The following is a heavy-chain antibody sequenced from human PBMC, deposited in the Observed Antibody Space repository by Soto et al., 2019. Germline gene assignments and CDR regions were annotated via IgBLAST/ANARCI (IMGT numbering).Heavy chain of an antibody. D-gene: IGHD5-18*01. V-gene: IGHV1-2*04. J-gene: IGHJ4*02. Sequence: ASVKVSCKASGYTFTGYYMHWVRQAPGQGLEWMGWINPNSGGTNYAQKFQGWVTMTRDTSISTAYMELSRLRSDDTAVYYCARGCGYSYGYDYFDYWGQGALVTVSS. CDR2: INPNSGGT. CDR1: GYTFTGYY. CDR3: ARGCGYSYGYDYFDY.